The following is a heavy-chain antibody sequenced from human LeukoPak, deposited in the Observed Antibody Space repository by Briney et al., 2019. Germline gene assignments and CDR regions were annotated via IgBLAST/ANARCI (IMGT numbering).Heavy chain of an antibody. CDR3: ARVAGSSWYEYFQH. J-gene: IGHJ1*01. CDR2: ISAYNGNT. Sequence: ASVKVSCKASGYTFTSYGISWVRQAPGQGLEWMGWISAYNGNTNYAQKLQGRVTMTTDTSASTVYMELSSLRSEDTAVYYCARVAGSSWYEYFQHWGQGTLVTVSS. V-gene: IGHV1-18*01. D-gene: IGHD6-13*01. CDR1: GYTFTSYG.